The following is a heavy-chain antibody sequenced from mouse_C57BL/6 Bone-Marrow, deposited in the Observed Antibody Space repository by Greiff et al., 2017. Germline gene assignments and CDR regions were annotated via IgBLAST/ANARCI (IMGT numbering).Heavy chain of an antibody. V-gene: IGHV1-69*01. D-gene: IGHD1-1*01. CDR3: ARKAVVYWYFDV. J-gene: IGHJ1*03. CDR2: IDPSDSYT. CDR1: GYTFTSYW. Sequence: QVQLQQPGAELVMPGASVKLSCKASGYTFTSYWMHWVKQRPGQGLEWIGEIDPSDSYTNYNQKFKGKSTLNVDKSSSPADMQLSSLTSEDSAVYYCARKAVVYWYFDVWGTGTTVTVSS.